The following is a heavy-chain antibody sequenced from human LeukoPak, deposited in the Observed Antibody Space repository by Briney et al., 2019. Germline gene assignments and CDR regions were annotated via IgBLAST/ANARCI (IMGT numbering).Heavy chain of an antibody. D-gene: IGHD6-19*01. V-gene: IGHV6-1*01. CDR1: GDSVSSNSGA. J-gene: IGHJ4*02. Sequence: SQTLSLTCAISGDSVSSNSGAWNWIRQSPSRGLEWLGRTYNRSKWYNDYAESVKSRINIKPDTSRNQFSLQLNSVTPEDTAVYYCVRDQAGLDYWGQRTLVTVSS. CDR2: TYNRSKWYN. CDR3: VRDQAGLDY.